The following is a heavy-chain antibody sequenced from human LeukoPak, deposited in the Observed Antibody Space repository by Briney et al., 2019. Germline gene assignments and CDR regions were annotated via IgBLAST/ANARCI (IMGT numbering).Heavy chain of an antibody. V-gene: IGHV3-74*01. CDR3: SRDPSAVAGNFDY. J-gene: IGHJ4*02. CDR1: GFTFSNYW. D-gene: IGHD6-19*01. Sequence: GGSLRLSCAASGFTFSNYWMHWVRQAPGKGLVWVSRIDSDGSITNYADSVKGRFTISRDNAKNTLYLQMNSLRAKDTAVYYCSRDPSAVAGNFDYWGQGTLVTVSS. CDR2: IDSDGSIT.